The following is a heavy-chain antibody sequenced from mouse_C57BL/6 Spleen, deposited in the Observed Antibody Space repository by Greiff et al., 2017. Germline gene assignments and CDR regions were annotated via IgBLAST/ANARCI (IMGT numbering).Heavy chain of an antibody. CDR3: ARSGANCDGYYFDY. Sequence: EVQLQQSGPELVKPGASVKISCKASGYSFTDYNMNWVKQSNGKSLEWIGVINPNYGTTSYNQKFKGKATLTVDQSSSTAYMQLNIQTSEDSAVYYCARSGANCDGYYFDYWGQGTTLTVSS. J-gene: IGHJ2*01. CDR1: GYSFTDYN. V-gene: IGHV1-39*01. D-gene: IGHD4-1*01. CDR2: INPNYGTT.